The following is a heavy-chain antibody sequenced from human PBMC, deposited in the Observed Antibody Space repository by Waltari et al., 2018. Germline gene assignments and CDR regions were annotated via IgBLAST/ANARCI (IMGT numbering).Heavy chain of an antibody. CDR1: GFTFSRYW. Sequence: EEQLVESGGGLAQPGESLRLSCAASGFTFSRYWMDWVRQAPGKGLVWVSRINRDGSRTTYADSVKGRFTISRDNGKNTLYVQMNRLRAEDTAVYYCARVATKTYSSPVPGRPYYYGMDVWGQGTTVTVSS. J-gene: IGHJ6*02. D-gene: IGHD3-22*01. CDR2: INRDGSRT. V-gene: IGHV3-74*01. CDR3: ARVATKTYSSPVPGRPYYYGMDV.